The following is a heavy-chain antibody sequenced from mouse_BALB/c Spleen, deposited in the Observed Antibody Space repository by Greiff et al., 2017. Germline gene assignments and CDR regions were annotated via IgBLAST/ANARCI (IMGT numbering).Heavy chain of an antibody. CDR1: GYTFSSYW. D-gene: IGHD2-14*01. Sequence: VHLVESGAELMKPGASVKISCKATGYTFSSYWIEWVKQRPGHGLEWIGEILPGSGSTNYNEKFKGKATFTADTSSNTAYMQLSSLTSEDSAVYYCARRDYRYYFDYWGQGTTLTVSS. CDR3: ARRDYRYYFDY. CDR2: ILPGSGST. J-gene: IGHJ2*01. V-gene: IGHV1-9*01.